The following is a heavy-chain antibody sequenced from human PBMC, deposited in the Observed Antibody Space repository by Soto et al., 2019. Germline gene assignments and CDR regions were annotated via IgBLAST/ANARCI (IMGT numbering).Heavy chain of an antibody. D-gene: IGHD6-6*01. Sequence: EVQLVESGGGLVQPGGSLRLSCAASGFTFNRYWMGWVRQAPGKGLEWLANIKQDGSEKYYVDSVRGRFTLLSDNVENSVFLQMNSLRAEDTAIYYCTRTISALPGDEYWGQGTLVTVSS. CDR2: IKQDGSEK. J-gene: IGHJ4*02. CDR1: GFTFNRYW. V-gene: IGHV3-7*01. CDR3: TRTISALPGDEY.